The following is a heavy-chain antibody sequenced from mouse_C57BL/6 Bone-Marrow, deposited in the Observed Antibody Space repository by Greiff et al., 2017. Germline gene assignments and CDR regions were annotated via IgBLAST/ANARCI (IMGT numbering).Heavy chain of an antibody. V-gene: IGHV5-9-1*02. Sequence: EVKVVESGEGLVKPGGSLKLSCAASRFTFSSYAMSWVRQTPEERLEWVAYISSGGDYIYYADTVKGRFTISRDNARNTLYLQMSSLKSEDTAMYYCTIENLRYYFYYWGQGTTLTGSS. D-gene: IGHD1-1*01. CDR1: RFTFSSYA. CDR2: ISSGGDYI. J-gene: IGHJ2*01. CDR3: TIENLRYYFYY.